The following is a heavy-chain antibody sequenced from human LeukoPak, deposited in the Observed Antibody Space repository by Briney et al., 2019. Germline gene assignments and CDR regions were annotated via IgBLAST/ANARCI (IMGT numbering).Heavy chain of an antibody. CDR1: GFTFSSYS. CDR2: ISSSSTI. Sequence: GGSLRLSCAASGFTFSSYSMNWVRQAPGKGLEWVSYISSSSTIYYADSVKGRFTISRDNAKNSLYLQMNSLRAEDTAMYYCAKDFSRHYTIDYWGQGTLVTVSS. CDR3: AKDFSRHYTIDY. J-gene: IGHJ4*02. V-gene: IGHV3-48*01. D-gene: IGHD6-13*01.